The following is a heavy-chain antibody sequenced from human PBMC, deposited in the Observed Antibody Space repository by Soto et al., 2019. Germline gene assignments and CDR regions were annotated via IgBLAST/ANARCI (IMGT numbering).Heavy chain of an antibody. CDR1: GYSFTSYW. D-gene: IGHD3-9*01. Sequence: GESLKISCXGSGYSFTSYWISWVRQMPGKGLEWMGRIDPSDSYTNYSPSFQGHVTISADKSISTAYLQWSSLKASDTAMYYCARQRDYDILTGSPNWFDPWGQGTLVTVSS. CDR2: IDPSDSYT. V-gene: IGHV5-10-1*01. CDR3: ARQRDYDILTGSPNWFDP. J-gene: IGHJ5*02.